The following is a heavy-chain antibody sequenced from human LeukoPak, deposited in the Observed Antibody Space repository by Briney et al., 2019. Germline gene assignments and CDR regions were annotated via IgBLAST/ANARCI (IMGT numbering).Heavy chain of an antibody. Sequence: PSETLSLTCTVPGGSISSGSYYWSWIRQPAGKGLEWIGRIYTSGSTNYNPSLKSRVTISVDTSKNQFSLKLSSVTAADTAVYYCAREPSGYEHYYYYYMDVWGKGTTVTVSS. CDR3: AREPSGYEHYYYYYMDV. D-gene: IGHD5-12*01. J-gene: IGHJ6*03. CDR1: GGSISSGSYY. CDR2: IYTSGST. V-gene: IGHV4-61*02.